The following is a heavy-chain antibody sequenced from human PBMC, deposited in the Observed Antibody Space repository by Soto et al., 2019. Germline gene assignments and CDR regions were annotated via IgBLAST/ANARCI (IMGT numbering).Heavy chain of an antibody. CDR1: GGTFNTYA. CDR3: AREVQVHTPAFVY. J-gene: IGHJ4*02. Sequence: QVQLVQSGAEMKKPGSSVEVSCQSSGGTFNTYAMNWVRQAPGQGPEWIGDISPMFGAANYAPKFQGRVTITADESTGTSYMPLSSLPSEDTALYFCAREVQVHTPAFVYWGQGTLVTVSS. V-gene: IGHV1-69*19. CDR2: ISPMFGAA. D-gene: IGHD3-10*01.